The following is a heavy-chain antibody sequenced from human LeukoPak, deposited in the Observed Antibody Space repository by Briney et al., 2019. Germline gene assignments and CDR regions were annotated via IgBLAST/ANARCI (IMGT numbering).Heavy chain of an antibody. D-gene: IGHD2-2*02. CDR1: GFTFSSYS. V-gene: IGHV3-21*01. CDR3: ARDRAIHLFDY. J-gene: IGHJ4*02. CDR2: ITSRSSYI. Sequence: GGSLRLFCAASGFTFSSYSMNWIRQASGKGLEWVSSITSRSSYIYYADSLKGRFTIARDNAKNSLYLQMNSLRAEDTAVYYCARDRAIHLFDYWGQGTLVTVSS.